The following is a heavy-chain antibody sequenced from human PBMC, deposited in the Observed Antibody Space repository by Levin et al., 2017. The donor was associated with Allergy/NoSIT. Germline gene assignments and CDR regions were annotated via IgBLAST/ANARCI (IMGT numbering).Heavy chain of an antibody. Sequence: SETLSLTCTVSGGSISSYYWSWIRQPPGKGLEWIGYIYYSGSTNYNPSLKSRVTISVDTSKNQFSLKLSSVTAADTAVYYCARAAPNWFDPWGQGTLVTVSS. CDR3: ARAAPNWFDP. V-gene: IGHV4-59*01. J-gene: IGHJ5*02. CDR1: GGSISSYY. CDR2: IYYSGST.